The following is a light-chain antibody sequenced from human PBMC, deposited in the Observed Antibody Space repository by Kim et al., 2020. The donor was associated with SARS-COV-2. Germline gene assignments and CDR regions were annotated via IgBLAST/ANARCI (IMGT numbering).Light chain of an antibody. CDR2: GKN. V-gene: IGLV3-19*01. J-gene: IGLJ3*02. CDR3: NSRDSSGNHRWV. Sequence: SSELTQDPAVSVALGQTVRITCQGDSLRSYYASWYQQKPGQAPVLVIYGKNNRPSGIPDRFSGSSSGNTASLTITGAQAEDEAEYYCNSRDSSGNHRWVF. CDR1: SLRSYY.